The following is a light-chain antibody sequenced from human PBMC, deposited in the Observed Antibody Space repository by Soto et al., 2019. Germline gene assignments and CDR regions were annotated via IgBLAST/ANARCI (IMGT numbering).Light chain of an antibody. J-gene: IGLJ1*01. CDR1: SSDVGGYNY. V-gene: IGLV2-11*01. CDR3: CSYAGSYTPLYV. CDR2: DVS. Sequence: QSVLTQPRSVSGSPGQSVTISCTGTSSDVGGYNYVSWYQQHPGKAPKLMIYDVSKRPSGVPDRFSGSKSGNTASLTISGLQAGDEADYYCCSYAGSYTPLYVFGTGTKVTVL.